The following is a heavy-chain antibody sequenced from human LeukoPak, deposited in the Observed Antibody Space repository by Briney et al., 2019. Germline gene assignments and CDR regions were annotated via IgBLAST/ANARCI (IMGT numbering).Heavy chain of an antibody. V-gene: IGHV3-23*01. J-gene: IGHJ6*03. CDR1: GFTFSTFA. D-gene: IGHD3-10*01. Sequence: GGSLRLSCAASGFTFSTFAMLWVRQPPGKGLEWVSRIFPSGGEVHYADTVKGRFTISRDNSKNTLYLQMNSLRADDTAVYYCARSLRVRGVPDYMDVWGKGTTVTISS. CDR3: ARSLRVRGVPDYMDV. CDR2: IFPSGGEV.